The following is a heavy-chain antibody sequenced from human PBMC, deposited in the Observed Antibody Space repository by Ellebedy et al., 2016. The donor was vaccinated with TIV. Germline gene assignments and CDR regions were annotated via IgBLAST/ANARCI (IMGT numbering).Heavy chain of an antibody. CDR2: IYSSGTT. V-gene: IGHV4-4*07. CDR1: GDSISSYY. CDR3: ARDYRESRGFLDS. D-gene: IGHD3-16*02. J-gene: IGHJ4*02. Sequence: ESLKISCTVSGDSISSYYWSWIRQPAGKGLEWIGRIYSSGTTTYNPSLKSRVSMSVDTSKNQFSLRLSSVTAADTAVYYCARDYRESRGFLDSWGQGTLVTVSS.